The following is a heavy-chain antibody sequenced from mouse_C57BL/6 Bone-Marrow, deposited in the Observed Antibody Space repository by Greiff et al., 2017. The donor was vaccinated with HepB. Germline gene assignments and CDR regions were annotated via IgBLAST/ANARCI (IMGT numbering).Heavy chain of an antibody. J-gene: IGHJ3*01. V-gene: IGHV1-15*01. CDR2: IDPETGGT. D-gene: IGHD2-2*01. CDR1: GYTFTDYE. Sequence: QVQLKESGAELVRPGASVTLSCKASGYTFTDYEMHWVKQTPVHGLEWIGAIDPETGGTAYNQKFKGKAILTADKSSSTAYMELRSLTSEDSAVYYCTNMVATAYWGQGTLVTVSA. CDR3: TNMVATAY.